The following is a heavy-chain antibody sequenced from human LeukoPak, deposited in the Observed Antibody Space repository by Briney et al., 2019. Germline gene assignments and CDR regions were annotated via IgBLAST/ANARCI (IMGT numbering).Heavy chain of an antibody. J-gene: IGHJ6*02. V-gene: IGHV1-2*02. CDR1: GYTFTGYY. CDR2: INPNSGGT. CDR3: ARLGEDYGVSKDGLDYYYGMDV. D-gene: IGHD4-17*01. Sequence: PRASVKVSCKASGYTFTGYYMHWVRQAPGQGLEWMGWINPNSGGTNYAQKFQGRVTMTRDTSISTAYMELSRLRSDDTAVYYCARLGEDYGVSKDGLDYYYGMDVWGQGTTVTVSS.